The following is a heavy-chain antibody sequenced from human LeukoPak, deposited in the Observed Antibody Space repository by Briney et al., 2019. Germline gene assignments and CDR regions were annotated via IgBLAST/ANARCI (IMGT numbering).Heavy chain of an antibody. D-gene: IGHD5-24*01. V-gene: IGHV3-7*01. CDR3: ASRRSFDY. Sequence: TGGSLRLSCAASGFTISSYWMSWVRQAPGKGLEWVANIKQDGSEKYYVDSVKGRFTISRDNAKDSLYLQMNSLRAEDTAVYYCASRRSFDYWGQGTLVTVSS. J-gene: IGHJ4*02. CDR1: GFTISSYW. CDR2: IKQDGSEK.